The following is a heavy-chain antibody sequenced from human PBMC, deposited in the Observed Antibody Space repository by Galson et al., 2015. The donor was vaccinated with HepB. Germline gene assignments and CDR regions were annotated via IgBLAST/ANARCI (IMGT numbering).Heavy chain of an antibody. CDR3: ARDLEFYGDYLGGAFDI. J-gene: IGHJ3*02. V-gene: IGHV7-4-1*02. CDR1: GYTFTSYA. D-gene: IGHD4-17*01. Sequence: SVKVSCKASGYTFTSYAMNWVRQAPGQGLEWMGWINTNTGNPTYAQGFTGRFVFSLDTSVSTAYLQISSLKAEDTAVYYCARDLEFYGDYLGGAFDIWGQGTMVTVSS. CDR2: INTNTGNP.